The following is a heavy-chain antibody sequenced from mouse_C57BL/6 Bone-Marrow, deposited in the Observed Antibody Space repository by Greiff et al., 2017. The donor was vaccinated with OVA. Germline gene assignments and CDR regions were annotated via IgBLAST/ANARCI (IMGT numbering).Heavy chain of an antibody. CDR1: GFTFSDYY. V-gene: IGHV5-12*01. CDR3: ARHPFYYYGSSSSWYFDV. D-gene: IGHD1-1*01. J-gene: IGHJ1*03. CDR2: ISNGGGST. Sequence: EVQGVESGGGLVQPGGSLKLSCAASGFTFSDYYMYWVRQTPEKRLEWVAYISNGGGSTYYPDTVKGRFTISRDNAKNTLYLQMSRLKSEDTAMYYCARHPFYYYGSSSSWYFDVWGTGTTVTVSS.